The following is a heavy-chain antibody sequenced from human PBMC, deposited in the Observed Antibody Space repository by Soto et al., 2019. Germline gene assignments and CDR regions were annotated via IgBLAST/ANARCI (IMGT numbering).Heavy chain of an antibody. D-gene: IGHD6-6*01. CDR3: ARDRADSSSLAYYFDY. CDR1: GFTFSSYG. CDR2: IWYDGSNK. J-gene: IGHJ4*02. V-gene: IGHV3-33*01. Sequence: SLRLSCAASGFTFSSYGMHWVRQAPGKGLEWVAVIWYDGSNKYYADSVKGRFTISRDNSKNTLYLQMNSLRAEDTAVYYCARDRADSSSLAYYFDYWGQGTLVTVSS.